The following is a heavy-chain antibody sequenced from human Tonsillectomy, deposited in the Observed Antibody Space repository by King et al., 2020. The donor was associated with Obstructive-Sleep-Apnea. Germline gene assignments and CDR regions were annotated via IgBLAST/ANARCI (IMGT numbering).Heavy chain of an antibody. CDR3: ARGSGAADVNWFDP. J-gene: IGHJ5*02. V-gene: IGHV4-34*01. D-gene: IGHD6-13*01. CDR2: INHSGST. Sequence: QVQLQQWGAGLLKPTDTLSLTCAVYGGSFSDYYWSWIRQPPGKGLEGIGEINHSGSTNYNPSLKSRVTISVDMSKNQFSLKLTFVTAADTAVYYCARGSGAADVNWFDPWGQGALVTVSS. CDR1: GGSFSDYY.